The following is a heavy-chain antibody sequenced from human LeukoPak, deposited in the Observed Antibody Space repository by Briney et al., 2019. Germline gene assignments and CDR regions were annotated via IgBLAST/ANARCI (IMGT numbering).Heavy chain of an antibody. CDR1: GFIFRSYA. D-gene: IGHD3/OR15-3a*01. V-gene: IGHV3-30-3*01. J-gene: IGHJ6*04. CDR3: ARTTHTYYDFWALDV. Sequence: PGGSLRLSCAASGFIFRSYAVHWVRQAPGKGLQWVAFIRYDGSDKYYADSVRGRFTISRDSSNNTLYLQMNSLRPEDTAVYYCARTTHTYYDFWALDVWGKGTTVTVSS. CDR2: IRYDGSDK.